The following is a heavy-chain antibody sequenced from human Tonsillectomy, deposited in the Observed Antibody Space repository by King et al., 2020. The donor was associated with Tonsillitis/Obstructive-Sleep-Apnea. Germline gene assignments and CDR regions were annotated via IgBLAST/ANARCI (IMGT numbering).Heavy chain of an antibody. D-gene: IGHD3-9*01. V-gene: IGHV3-30*18. CDR3: AKYILTGSFGMDV. CDR1: GFTFSSYG. Sequence: VQLVESGGGVVQPGRSLRLSCAASGFTFSSYGMHWVRQAPGKGLEWVAVISYDGSNKYYADYVKGRFTISRDNSKNTLYLQMNSLRAEDTAVYYCAKYILTGSFGMDVWGKGTTVTVSS. CDR2: ISYDGSNK. J-gene: IGHJ6*04.